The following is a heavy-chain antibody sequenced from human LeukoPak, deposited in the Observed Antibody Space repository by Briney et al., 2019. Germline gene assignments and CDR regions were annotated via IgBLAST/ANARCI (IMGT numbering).Heavy chain of an antibody. V-gene: IGHV3-30*02. CDR1: GFTFSSYG. CDR2: IRYDGSNK. D-gene: IGHD2-2*01. J-gene: IGHJ4*02. Sequence: PGGSLRLSCAASGFTFSSYGMHWVRQAPGKGLEWVAFIRYDGSNKYHADSVKGRFTISRDNSKNTLYLQMNSLRAEDTAVYYCAKALGYCSSTSCHLDYWGQGTLVTVSS. CDR3: AKALGYCSSTSCHLDY.